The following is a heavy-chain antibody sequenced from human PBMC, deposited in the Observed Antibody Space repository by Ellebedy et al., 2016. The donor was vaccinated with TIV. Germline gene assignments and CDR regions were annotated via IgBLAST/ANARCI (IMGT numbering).Heavy chain of an antibody. D-gene: IGHD1-20*01. CDR3: ARRISGTYGDDALDI. CDR2: IQTGGET. CDR1: GFTVSYTY. J-gene: IGHJ3*02. V-gene: IGHV3-53*01. Sequence: GGSLRLSCAASGFTVSYTYMSWVRQAPGKGLEWVSVIQTGGETYYADSVEGRFTISRDSSKNTLYLQMDSLRAEDTAVYYCARRISGTYGDDALDIWGQGTMVTVSS.